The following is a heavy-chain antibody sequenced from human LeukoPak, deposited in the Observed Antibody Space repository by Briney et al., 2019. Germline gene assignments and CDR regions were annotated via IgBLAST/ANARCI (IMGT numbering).Heavy chain of an antibody. Sequence: SQTLSLTCTVSGGSISSGSYYWSWIRQPAGKGLEWIGRIYTSGSTNYNPSLKSRVTMSVDTSKNQLSLKLSSVTAADTAVYYCARVSLVRGAPDYYFDYWGQGTLVTVSS. J-gene: IGHJ4*02. CDR3: ARVSLVRGAPDYYFDY. CDR1: GGSISSGSYY. V-gene: IGHV4-61*02. CDR2: IYTSGST. D-gene: IGHD3-10*01.